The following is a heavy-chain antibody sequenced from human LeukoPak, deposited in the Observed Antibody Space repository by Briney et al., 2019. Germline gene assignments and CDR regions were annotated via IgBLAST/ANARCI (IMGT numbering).Heavy chain of an antibody. J-gene: IGHJ4*02. CDR1: GFTFSTYW. D-gene: IGHD6-19*01. CDR2: INSDGFTT. V-gene: IGHV3-74*01. CDR3: TSGISVASTRGYFDY. Sequence: GSLRLSCAASGFTFSTYWMHWVRQAPGKGPVWVSRINSDGFTTNYADSVKGRFTISRDNAKNTLYLQMNSLRAEDTAVYYCTSGISVASTRGYFDYWGQGTLVTVSS.